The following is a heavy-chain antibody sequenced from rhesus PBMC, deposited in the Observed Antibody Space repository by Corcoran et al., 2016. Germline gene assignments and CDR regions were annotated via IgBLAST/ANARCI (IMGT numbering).Heavy chain of an antibody. Sequence: QVQLQESGPGLVKPSETLSLTCAVSGGSISSSNWGSWFRQPPGKGLEWIGGIYSNTESTNYNPSLKNRVTISKDTSKNQFSLKLSSVTAADTAVYYCARGLGDYWGQGVLVTVSS. CDR3: ARGLGDY. J-gene: IGHJ4*01. CDR2: IYSNTEST. CDR1: GGSISSSNW. D-gene: IGHD3-3*01. V-gene: IGHV4S12*01.